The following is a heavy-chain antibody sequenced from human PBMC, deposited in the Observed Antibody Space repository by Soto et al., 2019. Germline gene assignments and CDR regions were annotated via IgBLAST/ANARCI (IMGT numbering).Heavy chain of an antibody. D-gene: IGHD3-3*01. J-gene: IGHJ6*03. CDR1: GFTFSSYW. CDR3: ARVDYDFWSGYSEYYYYMDV. CDR2: IKQDGSEK. V-gene: IGHV3-7*01. Sequence: GGSLRLSCAASGFTFSSYWMSWVRQAPGKGLEWVANIKQDGSEKYYVDSVKGRFTISRDNAKNSLYLQMNSLRAEDTAVYYCARVDYDFWSGYSEYYYYMDVWGKGTTVTVSS.